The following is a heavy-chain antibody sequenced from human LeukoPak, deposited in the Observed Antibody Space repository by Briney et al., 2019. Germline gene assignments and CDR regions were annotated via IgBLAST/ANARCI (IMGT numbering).Heavy chain of an antibody. CDR3: ARAYDYGDYWFDP. CDR2: ISAYNCNT. Sequence: GASVKVSCKASGYTFTSYGISWVRQAPGQGLELEGWISAYNCNTNYAQKLQGRVTMTTDTSTSTAYMELRSLRSDDTAVYYCARAYDYGDYWFDPWGQGTLVTVSS. D-gene: IGHD4-17*01. J-gene: IGHJ5*02. CDR1: GYTFTSYG. V-gene: IGHV1-18*01.